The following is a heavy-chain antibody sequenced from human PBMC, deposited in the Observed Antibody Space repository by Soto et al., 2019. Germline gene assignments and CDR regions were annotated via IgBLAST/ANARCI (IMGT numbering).Heavy chain of an antibody. CDR3: ASHHTSGWLYFDS. Sequence: QLQLLESGGDLVTPGGSLRLSCAASGFTVSGNDLSWIRQAPGKGLEWVSSISSSGRAIYYADSVKGRFTISRDNAKDSLYLQMSSLRAEDTAIYYCASHHTSGWLYFDSWGQGTLVTVSS. CDR2: ISSSGRAI. D-gene: IGHD6-19*01. V-gene: IGHV3-11*01. J-gene: IGHJ4*02. CDR1: GFTVSGND.